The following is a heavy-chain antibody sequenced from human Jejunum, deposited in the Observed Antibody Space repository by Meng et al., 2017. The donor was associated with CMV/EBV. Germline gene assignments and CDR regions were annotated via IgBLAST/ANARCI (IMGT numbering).Heavy chain of an antibody. V-gene: IGHV4-39*07. Sequence: GDSMSRSTYYWGWIRQTQGKGLEWIGSVSKSGTNYSHPSLRGRVAMSIDTSKQQFSLNLASLTAADTAVYFCARVRYSSTSEMDYWGQGTLVTVSS. D-gene: IGHD6-6*01. CDR3: ARVRYSSTSEMDY. CDR1: GDSMSRSTYY. CDR2: VSKSGTN. J-gene: IGHJ4*02.